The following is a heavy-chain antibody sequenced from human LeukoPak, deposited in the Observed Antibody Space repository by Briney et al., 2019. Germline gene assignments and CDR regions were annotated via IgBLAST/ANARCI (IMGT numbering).Heavy chain of an antibody. CDR3: ARGGSNWALS. Sequence: PSETLSLTCTVSGGSINNYYLSWIRQPPGKGLEWIGYIYYTGSTNYNPSLSSRVTISLDTSKSQASLKLKSMTAADTAVYYCARGGSNWALSWGQGTLVTVSS. CDR1: GGSINNYY. CDR2: IYYTGST. D-gene: IGHD7-27*01. V-gene: IGHV4-59*13. J-gene: IGHJ5*02.